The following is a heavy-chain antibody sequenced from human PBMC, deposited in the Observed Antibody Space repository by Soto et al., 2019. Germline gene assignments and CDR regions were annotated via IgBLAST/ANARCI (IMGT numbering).Heavy chain of an antibody. D-gene: IGHD2-2*01. CDR3: ARGYCSSTTCPPGY. Sequence: ASVKVSCKASGYTFTSYCISWVRQAPGQGLEWMGWISAHNGYTNYAQKLQDRVTMTTDTSTSTAYMELRSLRSDDTAVYYCARGYCSSTTCPPGYWGQGTLVTVSS. CDR2: ISAHNGYT. J-gene: IGHJ4*02. V-gene: IGHV1-18*01. CDR1: GYTFTSYC.